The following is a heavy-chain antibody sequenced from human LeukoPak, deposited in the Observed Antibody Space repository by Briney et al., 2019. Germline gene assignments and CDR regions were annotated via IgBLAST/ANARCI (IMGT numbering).Heavy chain of an antibody. V-gene: IGHV3-30*18. CDR1: GFTFSSYG. J-gene: IGHJ4*02. CDR3: AKDLGPYDILTGCDY. CDR2: ISYDGSNK. D-gene: IGHD3-9*01. Sequence: PGGSLRLSCAASGFTFSSYGMHWVRQAPGKGLEWVAVISYDGSNKYYADPVKGRFTISRDNSKNTLYLQMNSLRAEDTAVYYCAKDLGPYDILTGCDYWGQGTLVTVSS.